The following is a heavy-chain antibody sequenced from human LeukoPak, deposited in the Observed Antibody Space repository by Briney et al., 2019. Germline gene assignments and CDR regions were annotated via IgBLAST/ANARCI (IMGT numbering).Heavy chain of an antibody. V-gene: IGHV3-21*01. CDR1: GFTFSSYS. Sequence: GGSLRLSRAASGFTFSSYSMNWVRQAPGKGLEWVSSISGRNSYIYYADSVKGRFTISRDNAENSLYLQMNSLRAEDTAVYYCVRDMTTVTTCYLQHRGQGTLVTVSS. J-gene: IGHJ1*01. CDR3: VRDMTTVTTCYLQH. CDR2: ISGRNSYI. D-gene: IGHD4-17*01.